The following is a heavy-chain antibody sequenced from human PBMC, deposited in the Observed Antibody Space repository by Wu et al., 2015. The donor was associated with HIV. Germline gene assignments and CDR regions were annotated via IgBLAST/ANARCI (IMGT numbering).Heavy chain of an antibody. CDR1: GYTFTGYY. CDR3: ARIQWLVGGGAFDI. CDR2: INPNSGGT. Sequence: QVQLVQSGAEVKKPGASVKVSCKSSGYTFTGYYMHWVRQAPGQGLEWMGWINPNSGGTNYAQKFQGRVTMTRDTSISSAYMELSRLRSDDTAVYYCARIQWLVGGGAFDIWGQGTTGHHLF. D-gene: IGHD6-19*01. J-gene: IGHJ3*02. V-gene: IGHV1-2*02.